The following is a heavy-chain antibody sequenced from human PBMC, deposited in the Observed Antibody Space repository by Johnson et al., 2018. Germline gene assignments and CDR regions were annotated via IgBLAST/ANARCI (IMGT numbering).Heavy chain of an antibody. D-gene: IGHD2-15*01. CDR2: IKQDGSEK. V-gene: IGHV3-7*01. J-gene: IGHJ6*02. CDR1: GFTFTSFW. Sequence: VQLQQSGGGLVQPGGSLRLSCAASGFTFTSFWMSWVRQAPGKGLEWVANIKQDGSEKYYVDSVKGRFTISRENARTSSYLHMNNLRAGDTAVYYCARRLSYYGMDLWGQGTTVTVSS. CDR3: ARRLSYYGMDL.